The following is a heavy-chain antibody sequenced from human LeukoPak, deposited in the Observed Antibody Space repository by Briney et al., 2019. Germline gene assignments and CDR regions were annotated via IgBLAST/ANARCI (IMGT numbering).Heavy chain of an antibody. CDR2: ISSISSYI. CDR1: GFTFSSYS. D-gene: IGHD2-2*01. Sequence: GGSLRLSCAASGFTFSSYSMNWVRQAPGKGLEWVSSISSISSYIYYADSVKGRFTISRDNAKNSLFLQMNSLRAEDTAVYYCARPYCSSASCYGVDVWGKGTTVTVSS. J-gene: IGHJ6*04. CDR3: ARPYCSSASCYGVDV. V-gene: IGHV3-21*01.